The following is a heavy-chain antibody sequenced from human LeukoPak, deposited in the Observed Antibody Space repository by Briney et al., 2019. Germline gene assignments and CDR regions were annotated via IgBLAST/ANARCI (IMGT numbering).Heavy chain of an antibody. V-gene: IGHV2-70*04. Sequence: KESGPALVKPTQTPTLTCTFSGVSLSTRGMRVSWIRQPAGKALEGLARIDWDDDTFYSTSLKARLTISKDTSKNQVVLTMTNLDPVDTATYYCARNVATMRGWDAFDIWGQGTMVTVSS. CDR2: IDWDDDT. D-gene: IGHD5-12*01. CDR1: GVSLSTRGMR. J-gene: IGHJ3*02. CDR3: ARNVATMRGWDAFDI.